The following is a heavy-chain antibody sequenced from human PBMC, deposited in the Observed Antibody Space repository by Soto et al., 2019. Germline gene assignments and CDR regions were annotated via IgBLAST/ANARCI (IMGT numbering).Heavy chain of an antibody. Sequence: QVQLVESGGGLVKPGGSLRLSCAASGFTFSDYHMTWIRQAPGKGLEWVSYISSGSSYTNYADSVKGRFTISRDNAKNSLYLQMNSLRAEDTAVYYCARDADILTGSDAFDIWGQGTMVTVSS. CDR1: GFTFSDYH. D-gene: IGHD3-9*01. CDR2: ISSGSSYT. CDR3: ARDADILTGSDAFDI. V-gene: IGHV3-11*05. J-gene: IGHJ3*02.